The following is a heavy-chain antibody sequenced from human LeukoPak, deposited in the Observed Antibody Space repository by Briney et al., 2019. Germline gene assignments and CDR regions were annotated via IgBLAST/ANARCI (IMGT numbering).Heavy chain of an antibody. V-gene: IGHV1-8*02. CDR3: ARVGGTGVFDY. J-gene: IGHJ4*02. CDR1: GYTFTSYG. CDR2: INPNSGGT. D-gene: IGHD3/OR15-3a*01. Sequence: ASVKVSCKASGYTFTSYGISWVRQAPGQGLEWMGWINPNSGGTNYAQKFQGRVTMTRNTSISTAYMELSSLRSEDTAVYYCARVGGTGVFDYWGQGTLVTVSS.